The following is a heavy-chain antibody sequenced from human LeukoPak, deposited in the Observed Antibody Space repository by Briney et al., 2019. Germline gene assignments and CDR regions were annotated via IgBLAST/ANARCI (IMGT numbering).Heavy chain of an antibody. CDR3: ARDFFLTGNDYYYMDV. CDR1: GGSISSSSYY. V-gene: IGHV4-61*01. Sequence: PSETLSLTCTVSGGSISSSSYYWGWIRQPPGKGLEWIGYIYYSGSTNYNPSLKSRVTISVDTSKNQFSLKLSSVTAADTAVYYCARDFFLTGNDYYYMDVWGKGTTVTVSS. CDR2: IYYSGST. D-gene: IGHD1-20*01. J-gene: IGHJ6*03.